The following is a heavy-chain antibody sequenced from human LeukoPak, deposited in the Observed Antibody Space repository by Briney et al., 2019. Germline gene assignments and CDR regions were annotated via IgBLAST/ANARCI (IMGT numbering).Heavy chain of an antibody. CDR2: ITGSGGTT. CDR3: SKGAMEDDYYYYGMDV. Sequence: GRSLSLPCVASGFTFSIFAMNWVRQASGKGLVWVSAITGSGGTTDYAESVKGRYPIPRDNSKNTLYLQMNSLRAEDAAIYYCSKGAMEDDYYYYGMDVWGQGTTVTVSS. V-gene: IGHV3-23*01. D-gene: IGHD1-1*01. J-gene: IGHJ6*02. CDR1: GFTFSIFA.